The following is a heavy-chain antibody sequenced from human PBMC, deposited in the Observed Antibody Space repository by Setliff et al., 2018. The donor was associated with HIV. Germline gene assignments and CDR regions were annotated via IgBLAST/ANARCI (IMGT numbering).Heavy chain of an antibody. CDR1: GASIRGHY. CDR2: IYTSGST. CDR3: ARHARSITMTTDWYFDL. J-gene: IGHJ2*01. Sequence: SETLSLTCSVSGASIRGHYWSWIRQSPGKGLEWIGHIYTSGSTNYNPSLKSRVTISVDTSKHQFSLKLSSVTAADTAVYYCARHARSITMTTDWYFDLWGRGTLVTVSS. D-gene: IGHD3-22*01. V-gene: IGHV4-59*08.